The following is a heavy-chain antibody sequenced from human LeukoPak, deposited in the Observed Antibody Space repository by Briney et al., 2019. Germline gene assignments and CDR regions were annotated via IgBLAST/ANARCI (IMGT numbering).Heavy chain of an antibody. CDR1: GFTFDDYA. CDR3: ASGYGSRHDDY. V-gene: IGHV3-43*02. D-gene: IGHD6-13*01. Sequence: GGSLRLSCAASGFTFDDYAMHWVRQAPGKGLEWVSLISGDGGSTYYADSVKGRFTISRDNSKNSLYLQMNSLRTEDTALYYCASGYGSRHDDYWGQGTLVTVSS. J-gene: IGHJ4*02. CDR2: ISGDGGST.